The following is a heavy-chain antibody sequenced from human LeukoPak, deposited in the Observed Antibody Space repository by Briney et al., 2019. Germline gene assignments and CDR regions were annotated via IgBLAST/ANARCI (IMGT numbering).Heavy chain of an antibody. CDR2: FDPEDGET. D-gene: IGHD3-22*01. J-gene: IGHJ4*02. CDR1: GYTLTELS. CDR3: ATGLIDRGYYYDSSGYSLDDDY. V-gene: IGHV1-24*01. Sequence: ASVKVSCKVSGYTLTELSMHGVRQAPGKGREWMGGFDPEDGETIYAQKFQGRVTMTEDTSTDTAYMELSSLRSEDTAVYYCATGLIDRGYYYDSSGYSLDDDYWGQGTLVTVSS.